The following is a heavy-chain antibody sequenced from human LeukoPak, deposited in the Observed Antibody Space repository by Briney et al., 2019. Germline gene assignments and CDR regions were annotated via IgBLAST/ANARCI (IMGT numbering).Heavy chain of an antibody. Sequence: ASVKVSCRASGYTFTSYGISWVRQAPGQGLEWMGWISAYNGNTNYAQKLQGRVTMTTDTSTSTAYMELRSLRSDDTAVYYCARDLTPYVAAAGTRPFDYRGQGTLVTVSS. D-gene: IGHD6-13*01. CDR1: GYTFTSYG. CDR3: ARDLTPYVAAAGTRPFDY. V-gene: IGHV1-18*01. J-gene: IGHJ4*02. CDR2: ISAYNGNT.